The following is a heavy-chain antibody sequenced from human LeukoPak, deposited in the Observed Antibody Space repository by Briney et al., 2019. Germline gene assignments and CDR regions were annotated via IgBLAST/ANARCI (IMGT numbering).Heavy chain of an antibody. J-gene: IGHJ4*02. Sequence: GGSLRLSCAASGFTFSSYAMTWVRQAPGKGLEWVSLISGSGGGTYYADSVKGRFTISRDNSKNTLYLQMSSLRAEDTALYYCARDQRAAAGDYWGQGTLVTVSS. V-gene: IGHV3-23*01. CDR3: ARDQRAAAGDY. CDR2: ISGSGGGT. CDR1: GFTFSSYA. D-gene: IGHD6-13*01.